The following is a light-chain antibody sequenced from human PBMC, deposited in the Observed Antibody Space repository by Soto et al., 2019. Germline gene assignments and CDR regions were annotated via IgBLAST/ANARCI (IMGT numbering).Light chain of an antibody. CDR3: QTWGTGIPWV. CDR1: SGHSSYA. J-gene: IGLJ3*02. V-gene: IGLV4-69*01. CDR2: LNSDGSH. Sequence: QSVLTQSPSASASLGASVKLTCTLSSGHSSYAIAWHQQQPEKGPRYLMKLNSDGSHSKGDGILDRFSGSSSGAERYLTISSLQSEDEADYYCQTWGTGIPWVFGGGTKLTVL.